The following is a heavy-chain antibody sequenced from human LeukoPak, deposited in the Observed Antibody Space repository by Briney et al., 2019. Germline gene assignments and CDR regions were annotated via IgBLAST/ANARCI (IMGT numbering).Heavy chain of an antibody. D-gene: IGHD2-2*01. CDR1: GYTFTDYY. CDR3: ARAYCSSTSCFNFDY. J-gene: IGHJ4*02. Sequence: ASVKVSCKASGYTFTDYYMHWVRQAPGQGLEWMGWINPNSGATNFAQKFQGRVTMTSDTSISTAYMELSRLRSDDTAVYSCARAYCSSTSCFNFDYWGQGTLVISSS. CDR2: INPNSGAT. V-gene: IGHV1-2*02.